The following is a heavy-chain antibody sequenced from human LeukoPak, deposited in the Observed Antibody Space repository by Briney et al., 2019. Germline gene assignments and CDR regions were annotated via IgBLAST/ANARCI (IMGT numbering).Heavy chain of an antibody. CDR1: GFTFSSYA. CDR2: ICGNGGST. CDR3: AKGNGYCSSTSCHNWFDP. V-gene: IGHV3-23*01. D-gene: IGHD2-2*01. Sequence: PGGSLRLSCAASGFTFSSYAMSWVRQAPGKGMEWVSAICGNGGSTYYADSVKGRFTISRDNSKNTLYLQMNSLRAEDTAVYYCAKGNGYCSSTSCHNWFDPWGQGTLVTVSS. J-gene: IGHJ5*02.